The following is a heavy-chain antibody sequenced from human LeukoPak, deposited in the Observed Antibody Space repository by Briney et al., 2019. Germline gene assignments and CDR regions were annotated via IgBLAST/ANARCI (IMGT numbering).Heavy chain of an antibody. D-gene: IGHD3-10*01. V-gene: IGHV4-39*01. CDR1: GGSISSSSYY. J-gene: IGHJ4*02. Sequence: SETLSLTCTVSGGSISSSSYYWGWIRQPPGKGLEWIGSMFYSGTTYYNPSLKSRLTISVDTSKNQFSLKVRSVTAADTAVYYCAGQTVVRGKEFDYWGQGTLVTVSS. CDR3: AGQTVVRGKEFDY. CDR2: MFYSGTT.